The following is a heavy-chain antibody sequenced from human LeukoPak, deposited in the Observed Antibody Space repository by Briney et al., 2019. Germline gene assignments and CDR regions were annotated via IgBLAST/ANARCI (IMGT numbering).Heavy chain of an antibody. CDR2: ISSSSSYI. V-gene: IGHV3-21*01. D-gene: IGHD3-10*01. CDR1: GFTFSRFT. CDR3: ARDRDDAFDI. Sequence: GGSLRLSCAASGFTFSRFTMNWVRQAPGKGLEWASSISSSSSYIYYADSVKGRFTISRDNAKNSMYLQMNSLRAEDTAVYSCARDRDDAFDIWGQGTMVTVSS. J-gene: IGHJ3*02.